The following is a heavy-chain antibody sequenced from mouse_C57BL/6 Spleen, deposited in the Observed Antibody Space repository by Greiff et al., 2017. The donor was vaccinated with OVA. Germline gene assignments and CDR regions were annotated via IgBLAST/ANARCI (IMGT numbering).Heavy chain of an antibody. V-gene: IGHV1-81*01. CDR3: ARGIITTVVGYFDV. D-gene: IGHD1-1*01. CDR1: GYTFTSYG. Sequence: QVQLQQSGAELARPGASVKLSCKASGYTFTSYGISWVKQRTGQGLEWIGEIYPRSGNTYYNEKFKGKATLTADKSSSTAYMELRSLTSEDSAVYFCARGIITTVVGYFDVWGTGTTVTVSS. CDR2: IYPRSGNT. J-gene: IGHJ1*03.